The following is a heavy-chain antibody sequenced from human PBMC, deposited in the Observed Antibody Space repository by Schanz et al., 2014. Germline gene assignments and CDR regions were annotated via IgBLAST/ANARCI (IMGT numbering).Heavy chain of an antibody. J-gene: IGHJ4*02. D-gene: IGHD6-13*01. V-gene: IGHV1-18*01. CDR2: ISTFRNEDT. Sequence: QVQLVQSGAEVKKPGASVRVSCKVSGYAFTTYGISWVRQAPGQGPEFMGWISTFRNEDTNSAQMFQGRVTITADKSTFTAYMDVSSLRSEDTAVYYCASSGAGYSSSWDFDYWGQGTLVTGSS. CDR3: ASSGAGYSSSWDFDY. CDR1: GYAFTTYG.